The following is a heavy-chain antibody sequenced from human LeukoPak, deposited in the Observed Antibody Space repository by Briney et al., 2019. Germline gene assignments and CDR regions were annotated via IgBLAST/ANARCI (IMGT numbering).Heavy chain of an antibody. CDR2: ISAYNGNR. CDR1: GYTFTNFG. J-gene: IGHJ5*02. Sequence: ASVKVSCKASGYTFTNFGISWVRQAPGQGREWMGWISAYNGNRNHAQKFQGRVTLTTDTSTSTAYMELRSLISDDTAVYYCARSLGFGGSGINWLDPWGQGTLVTVSS. D-gene: IGHD3-10*01. CDR3: ARSLGFGGSGINWLDP. V-gene: IGHV1-18*01.